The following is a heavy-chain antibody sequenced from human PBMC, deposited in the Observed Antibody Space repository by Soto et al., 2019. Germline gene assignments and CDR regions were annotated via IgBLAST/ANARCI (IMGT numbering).Heavy chain of an antibody. V-gene: IGHV4-59*01. CDR3: ARDLKDYYYGMDV. D-gene: IGHD2-15*01. J-gene: IGHJ6*02. CDR2: IYYSGST. Sequence: PSETLSLTCTVSGGSISSYYWSWIRQPPGKGLEWIGYIYYSGSTNYNPSLKSRVTISVDTSKNQFSLKLSSVTAADTAVYYCARDLKDYYYGMDVWGQGTTVTV. CDR1: GGSISSYY.